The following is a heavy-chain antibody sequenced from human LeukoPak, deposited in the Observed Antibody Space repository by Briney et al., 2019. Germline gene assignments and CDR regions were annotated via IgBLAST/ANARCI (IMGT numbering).Heavy chain of an antibody. Sequence: PGGSLRLSCAASGFTFYEFGMSWVRHAPGKGREGGSRIILDGSGRGYAESVRGRFTISRDKAKISLYLQRDSLRVEDTALYYCARAGDTTGGYCSSTSCFQFDFWGQGTLVTVSS. CDR3: ARAGDTTGGYCSSTSCFQFDF. CDR2: IILDGSGR. J-gene: IGHJ4*02. D-gene: IGHD2-2*01. V-gene: IGHV3-20*04. CDR1: GFTFYEFG.